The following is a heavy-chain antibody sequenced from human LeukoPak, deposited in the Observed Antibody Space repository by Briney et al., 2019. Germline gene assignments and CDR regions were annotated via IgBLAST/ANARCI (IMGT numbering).Heavy chain of an antibody. CDR2: ISYDGSNK. D-gene: IGHD6-13*01. CDR3: ARVEGSWYVPWFDP. Sequence: GGSLRLSCAASGFTFSSYAMHWVRQAPGKGLEWVAVISYDGSNKYYADSVKGRFTISRDNSKNTLYLQMNSLRAEDTAVYYCARVEGSWYVPWFDPWGQGTLVTVSS. V-gene: IGHV3-30-3*01. CDR1: GFTFSSYA. J-gene: IGHJ5*02.